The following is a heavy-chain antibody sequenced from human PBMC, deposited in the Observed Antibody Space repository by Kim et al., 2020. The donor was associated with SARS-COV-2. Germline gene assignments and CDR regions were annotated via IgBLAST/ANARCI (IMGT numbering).Heavy chain of an antibody. CDR1: GFTFSSYG. CDR2: ISYDGSNK. V-gene: IGHV3-30*18. Sequence: GGSLRLSCAASGFTFSSYGMHWVRQAPGKGLEWVAVISYDGSNKYYADSVKGRFTISRDNSKNTLYLQMNSLRAEDTAVYYCAKDHQALTLGFDYWGQGTLVTVSS. D-gene: IGHD2-21*02. CDR3: AKDHQALTLGFDY. J-gene: IGHJ4*02.